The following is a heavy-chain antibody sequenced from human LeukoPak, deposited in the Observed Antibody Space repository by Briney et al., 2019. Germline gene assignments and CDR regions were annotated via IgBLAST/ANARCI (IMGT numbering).Heavy chain of an antibody. CDR1: GGTFSSYA. Sequence: GASVKVSCKASGGTFSSYAISWVRQAPGQGLEWMGGIIPNFGTANYAQKFQGRVTITADESTSTAYMKLSSLRSEDTAVYYCARGGGYDYVWGSYRGFDYWGQGTLVTVSS. CDR3: ARGGGYDYVWGSYRGFDY. D-gene: IGHD3-16*02. V-gene: IGHV1-69*13. J-gene: IGHJ4*02. CDR2: IIPNFGTA.